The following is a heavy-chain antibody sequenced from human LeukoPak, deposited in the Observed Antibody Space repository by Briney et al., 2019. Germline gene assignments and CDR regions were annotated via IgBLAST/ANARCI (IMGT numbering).Heavy chain of an antibody. D-gene: IGHD5-18*01. CDR2: IIPIFGTA. J-gene: IGHJ4*02. CDR3: ARTGYTAMAPVSDDY. V-gene: IGHV1-69*05. CDR1: GGTFSSYA. Sequence: GASVKVSCKASGGTFSSYAISWVRQAPGQGLEWMGRIIPIFGTANYAQKFQGRVTITTDESTSTAYMELSSLRSEDTAVYYCARTGYTAMAPVSDDYWGQGTLVTVSP.